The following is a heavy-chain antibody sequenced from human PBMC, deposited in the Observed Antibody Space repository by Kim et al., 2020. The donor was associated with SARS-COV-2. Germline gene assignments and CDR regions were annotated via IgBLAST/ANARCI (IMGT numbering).Heavy chain of an antibody. CDR3: ARLQMRHISIFGVLEKGNWFDP. D-gene: IGHD3-3*01. Sequence: SETLSLTCSVSGGSISSNSYYWGWIRQPPGKGLEWIGSIYYSGSTYYNPSLKSRVTISVDTSKNQFSLKLNSVTAADTAVYYCARLQMRHISIFGVLEKGNWFDPWGQGTLVTVSS. CDR1: GGSISSNSYY. V-gene: IGHV4-39*01. J-gene: IGHJ5*02. CDR2: IYYSGST.